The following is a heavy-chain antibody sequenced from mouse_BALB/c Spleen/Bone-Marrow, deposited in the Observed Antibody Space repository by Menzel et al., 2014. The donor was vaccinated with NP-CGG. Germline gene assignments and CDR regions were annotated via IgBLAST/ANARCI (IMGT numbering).Heavy chain of an antibody. Sequence: LVKTGASVKISCKASGYSFTGYYMHWVKQSHGKSLEWIGYISCYNGATSYNQNFKGKATFTVDTSSSTAYMQVNSLTSEDSAVYYCVRRGNPIVYYAMDYRGQGTSVTVSS. CDR2: ISCYNGAT. V-gene: IGHV1S34*01. CDR1: GYSFTGYY. J-gene: IGHJ4*01. CDR3: VRRGNPIVYYAMDY.